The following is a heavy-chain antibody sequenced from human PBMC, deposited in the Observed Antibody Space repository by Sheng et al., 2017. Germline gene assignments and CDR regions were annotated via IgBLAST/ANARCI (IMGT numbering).Heavy chain of an antibody. CDR2: IYHSGST. V-gene: IGHV4-38-2*02. CDR1: GYSISSGYY. J-gene: IGHJ5*02. D-gene: IGHD6-13*01. Sequence: QVQLQESGPGLVKPSETLSLTCTVSGYSISSGYYWGWIRQPPGKGLEWIGSIYHSGSTYYNPSLKSRVTISVDTSKNQFSLKLSSVTAADTAVYYCARGGSSYWFDPWGQGNPGSPSPQ. CDR3: ARGGSSYWFDP.